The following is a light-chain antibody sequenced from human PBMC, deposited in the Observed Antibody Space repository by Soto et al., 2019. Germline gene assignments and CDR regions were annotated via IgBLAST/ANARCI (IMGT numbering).Light chain of an antibody. CDR2: VDSDGSH. CDR1: RGHSTYA. Sequence: QPVLTQAPSASASLGASVKLTCTLSRGHSTYAIAWHQQQPEKGPRYLMKVDSDGSHNKGDGIPDRFSGSSSGTERYLTISSLQSEDEADYYCQTWGTGIRVFGGGTKVTVL. CDR3: QTWGTGIRV. J-gene: IGLJ3*02. V-gene: IGLV4-69*01.